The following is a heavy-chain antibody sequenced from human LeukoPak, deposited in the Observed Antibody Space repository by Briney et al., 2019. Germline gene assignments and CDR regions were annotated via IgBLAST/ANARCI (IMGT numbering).Heavy chain of an antibody. J-gene: IGHJ4*02. V-gene: IGHV4-61*01. CDR1: GGSVSSGHYY. CDR2: IYSSGST. CDR3: AGRRISYFDS. Sequence: PSETLSLTCTVSGGSVSSGHYYWSWIRQPPGKGLEWIGNIYSSGSTKYNSSLKSRVTISVDTSKNQFSLKLSSLTAADTAVYYCAGRRISYFDSWGQGTLVTASS. D-gene: IGHD2-15*01.